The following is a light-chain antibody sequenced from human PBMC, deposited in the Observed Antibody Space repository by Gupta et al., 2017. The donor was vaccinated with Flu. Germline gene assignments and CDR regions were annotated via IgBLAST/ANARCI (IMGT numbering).Light chain of an antibody. J-gene: IGLJ3*02. CDR1: TFNVGSNY. CDR3: GTWDMSLNGAV. CDR2: YDN. V-gene: IGLV1-51*01. Sequence: HSVLTQPPSMSAAPGQKVVISCSGTTFNVGSNYVAWYQQFPGTAPKLLIYYDNKRPSGIPERFSCSRSGTSATLAIAGLQTGDEATYYCGTWDMSLNGAVFGGGTKVTGL.